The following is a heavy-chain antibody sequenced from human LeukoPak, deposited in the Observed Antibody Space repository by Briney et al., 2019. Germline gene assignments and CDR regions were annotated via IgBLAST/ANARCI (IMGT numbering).Heavy chain of an antibody. J-gene: IGHJ4*02. Sequence: ASVKVSCKASGGTFSSYAISWVRQAPGQGLEWMGGIIPIFGTANYAQKFQGRVTITADESTSTAYMELSSLRFEDTAVYYCARVQRYDFWSGYVYWGQGTLVTVSS. D-gene: IGHD3-3*01. CDR3: ARVQRYDFWSGYVY. V-gene: IGHV1-69*13. CDR2: IIPIFGTA. CDR1: GGTFSSYA.